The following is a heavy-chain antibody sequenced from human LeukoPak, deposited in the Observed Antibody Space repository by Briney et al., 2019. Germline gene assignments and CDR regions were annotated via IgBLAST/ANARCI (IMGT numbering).Heavy chain of an antibody. V-gene: IGHV3-53*01. CDR1: GFTVSSNY. CDR3: ARSPSYDILTGAYYFDY. D-gene: IGHD3-9*01. CDR2: IYSGGST. Sequence: GGSLRLSCAASGFTVSSNYMSWVRQAPGKGLEWVSVIYSGGSTYYADSVKGRFTISRDNSKNTLYLQMNSLRAEDTAVYYCARSPSYDILTGAYYFDYWGQGTLVTVSS. J-gene: IGHJ4*02.